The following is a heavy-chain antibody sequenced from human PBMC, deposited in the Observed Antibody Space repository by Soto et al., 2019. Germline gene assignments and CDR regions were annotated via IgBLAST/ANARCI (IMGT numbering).Heavy chain of an antibody. D-gene: IGHD2-2*01. J-gene: IGHJ5*02. CDR2: IYHSGST. Sequence: QLQLQESGSGLVKPSQTLSLTCAVSGGSISSGGYSWSWIRQPPGKGLEWIGYIYHSGSTYYNPSLKSRVTISVDRSKNQFSLKLSSVTXXXXXXXXXARVPDRWGQGTLVTVSS. V-gene: IGHV4-30-2*01. CDR1: GGSISSGGYS. CDR3: ARVPDR.